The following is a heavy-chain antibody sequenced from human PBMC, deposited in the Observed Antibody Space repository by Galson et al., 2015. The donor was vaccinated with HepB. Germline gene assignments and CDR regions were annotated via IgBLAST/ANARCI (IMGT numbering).Heavy chain of an antibody. V-gene: IGHV6-1*01. CDR3: ARVVPAAKGFDY. D-gene: IGHD2-2*01. CDR1: GDSVSSNSAA. J-gene: IGHJ4*02. Sequence: CAISGDSVSSNSAAWNWIRQSPSRGLEWLGRTYYRSKWYNDYAVSVKSRITINPDTSKNQFSLQLNSVTAADTAVYYCARVVPAAKGFDYWGQGTLVTVSS. CDR2: TYYRSKWYN.